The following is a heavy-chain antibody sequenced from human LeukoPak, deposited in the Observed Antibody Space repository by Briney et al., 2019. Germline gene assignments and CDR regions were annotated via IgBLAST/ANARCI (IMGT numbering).Heavy chain of an antibody. CDR2: IIPIFGTA. J-gene: IGHJ4*02. V-gene: IGHV1-69*05. CDR1: GDTFSSYA. CDR3: ARDRADSSGWHESGY. D-gene: IGHD6-19*01. Sequence: GASVKVSCKASGDTFSSYAISWVRQAPGQGLEWMGGIIPIFGTANYAQKFQGRVTITTDESTSTAYMELSSLRSEDTAVYYCARDRADSSGWHESGYWGQGTLVTVSS.